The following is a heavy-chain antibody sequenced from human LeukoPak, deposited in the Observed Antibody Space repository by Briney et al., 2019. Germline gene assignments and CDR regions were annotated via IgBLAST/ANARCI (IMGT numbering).Heavy chain of an antibody. J-gene: IGHJ3*01. D-gene: IGHD6-19*01. CDR1: GFTFTSYT. Sequence: GGSLRLSCAASGFTFTSYTMNWVRQAPGKGLEWVSYISISSGSIYYADSVKGRFTISRDNAKNSLYLQMNSLREDTAMYYCARGGYSSGWSRSAFDVWGQGTMVTVSS. CDR2: ISISSGSI. V-gene: IGHV3-48*01. CDR3: ARGGYSSGWSRSAFDV.